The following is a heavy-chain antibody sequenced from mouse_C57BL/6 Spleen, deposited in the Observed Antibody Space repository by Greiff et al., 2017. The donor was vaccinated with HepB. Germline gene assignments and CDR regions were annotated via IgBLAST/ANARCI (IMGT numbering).Heavy chain of an antibody. CDR3: ARHYGSSWAMDY. D-gene: IGHD1-1*01. CDR1: GFTFSSYG. V-gene: IGHV5-6*01. Sequence: EVQLVESGGDLVKPGGSLKLSCAASGFTFSSYGMSWVRQTPDKRLEWVATISSGGSYTYYPDSVKGRFTISRDNAKNTLYLQMSSLKSEDTAMYYCARHYGSSWAMDYWGQGTSVTVSS. CDR2: ISSGGSYT. J-gene: IGHJ4*01.